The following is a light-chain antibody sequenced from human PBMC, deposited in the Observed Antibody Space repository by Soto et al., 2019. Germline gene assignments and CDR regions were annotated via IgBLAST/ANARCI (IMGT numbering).Light chain of an antibody. V-gene: IGKV3-20*01. CDR3: QQYGSSGT. CDR1: RSVSNNY. Sequence: EIVWTQSPGTLSLSPGERATLSCRASRSVSNNYLAWYKQKPGQAPRLLIYGASNRATGIPDRFSGSGSGTDFTLTIRRLEPEDFAVYYCQQYGSSGTFGQGTKVDIK. J-gene: IGKJ1*01. CDR2: GAS.